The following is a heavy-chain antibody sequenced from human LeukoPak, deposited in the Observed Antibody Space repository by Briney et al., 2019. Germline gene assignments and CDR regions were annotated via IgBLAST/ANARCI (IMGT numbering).Heavy chain of an antibody. Sequence: SVKVSCKASGGTFSSYAISWVRQAPGQGLEWMGRIIPILGIANYAQKLQGRVTTTADKSTSTAYMELSSLRSEDTAVYYCARAGQIAADFDYWGQGTLVTVSS. D-gene: IGHD6-13*01. CDR3: ARAGQIAADFDY. CDR1: GGTFSSYA. V-gene: IGHV1-69*04. J-gene: IGHJ4*02. CDR2: IIPILGIA.